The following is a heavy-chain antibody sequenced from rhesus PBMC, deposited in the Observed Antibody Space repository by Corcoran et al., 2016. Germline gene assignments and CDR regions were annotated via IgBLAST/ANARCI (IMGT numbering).Heavy chain of an antibody. J-gene: IGHJ4*01. Sequence: EVPLVESGGGLIQPVGSLILSCVASGFTFSIYDVFWGRQAPGKGREWVSSITTTSTYIYVADSVRGRFTRSRDNAKNSRSLQMSSLRAEDTAVYYCTVYRVIWGQGVPVTVSS. CDR3: TVYRVI. CDR1: GFTFSIYD. D-gene: IGHD1-1-1*01. CDR2: ITTTSTYI. V-gene: IGHV3S16*01.